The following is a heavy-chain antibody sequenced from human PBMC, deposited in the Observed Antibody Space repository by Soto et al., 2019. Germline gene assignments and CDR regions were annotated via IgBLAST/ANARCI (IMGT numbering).Heavy chain of an antibody. Sequence: GGSLRLSCAASGFTFSSYAMSWVRQAPGKGLEWVSAISGSGGSTYYADSVKGRFTISRDNSKNTLYLQMNSLRAEDTAVYYCASGVLIAARPVYYYYYGMDVWGQGTTVTVSS. V-gene: IGHV3-23*01. J-gene: IGHJ6*02. CDR3: ASGVLIAARPVYYYYYGMDV. CDR2: ISGSGGST. D-gene: IGHD6-6*01. CDR1: GFTFSSYA.